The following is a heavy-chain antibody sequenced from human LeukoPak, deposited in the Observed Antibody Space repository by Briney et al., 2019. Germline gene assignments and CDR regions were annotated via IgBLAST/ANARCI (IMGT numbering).Heavy chain of an antibody. Sequence: ASVKVSCKASGYTFTSYGISWVRQAPGQGLEWMGWISAYNGNTNYAQKLQGRVTMTTDTSTSTAYMELRSLRSDDTAVYYCARDRRPYYDISTGFDYWGQGTLVTVSS. J-gene: IGHJ4*02. CDR1: GYTFTSYG. CDR3: ARDRRPYYDISTGFDY. CDR2: ISAYNGNT. V-gene: IGHV1-18*01. D-gene: IGHD3-9*01.